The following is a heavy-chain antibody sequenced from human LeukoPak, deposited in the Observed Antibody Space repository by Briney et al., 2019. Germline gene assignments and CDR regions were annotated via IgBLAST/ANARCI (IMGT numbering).Heavy chain of an antibody. V-gene: IGHV3-23*01. CDR3: AKDFFRSTVAGIDY. CDR1: GFTFSSYA. D-gene: IGHD6-19*01. Sequence: GGSLRLSCAASGFTFSSYAMHWVRQAPGKGLEWVSAISGSGGSTYYADSVKGRFTISRDNSKNTLYLQMNSLRAEDTAVYYCAKDFFRSTVAGIDYWGQGTLVTVSS. CDR2: ISGSGGST. J-gene: IGHJ4*02.